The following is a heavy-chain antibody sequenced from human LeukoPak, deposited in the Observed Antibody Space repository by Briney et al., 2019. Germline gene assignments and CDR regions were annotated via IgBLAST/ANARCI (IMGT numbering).Heavy chain of an antibody. CDR3: ARNEYCSGGSCTYYYYYMDV. J-gene: IGHJ6*03. CDR1: GYTFTSYG. D-gene: IGHD2-15*01. Sequence: ASVKVSCKASGYTFTSYGISWVRQAPGQGLEWMGWISAYNGNTNYAQKLQGRVTMTTDTSTSTAYMELRSLRSDDTAVYYCARNEYCSGGSCTYYYYYMDVWGKGTTVTVSS. CDR2: ISAYNGNT. V-gene: IGHV1-18*01.